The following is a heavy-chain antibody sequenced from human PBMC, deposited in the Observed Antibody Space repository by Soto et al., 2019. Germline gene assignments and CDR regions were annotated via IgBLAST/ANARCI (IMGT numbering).Heavy chain of an antibody. J-gene: IGHJ6*02. Sequence: QVQLVESGGGVVQPGRSLRLSCAASGFTFSSYAMHWVRQAPGKGLEWVAVISYDGSNKYYADSVKGRFTISRDNSKNTLYLQMDRLRAEDAAVYYCTSDGGDCTNGVCYPPVAGNYYCMDVWGQGTTVTVSS. CDR3: TSDGGDCTNGVCYPPVAGNYYCMDV. V-gene: IGHV3-30-3*01. CDR2: ISYDGSNK. D-gene: IGHD2-8*01. CDR1: GFTFSSYA.